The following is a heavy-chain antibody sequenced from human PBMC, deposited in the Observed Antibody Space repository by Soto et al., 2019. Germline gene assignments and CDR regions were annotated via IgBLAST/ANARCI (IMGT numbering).Heavy chain of an antibody. CDR1: GFTFSTYA. V-gene: IGHV3-23*01. Sequence: GGSLRLSCAASGFTFSTYAMSWVRQAPGKGLEWVSAISDSGGTAFHADPVKGRFTISRENSKSTLYLQMSGLRAEDTAVYYCAKLKEWLDRGDFDYWGQGSLVTASS. CDR3: AKLKEWLDRGDFDY. CDR2: ISDSGGTA. D-gene: IGHD3-3*01. J-gene: IGHJ4*02.